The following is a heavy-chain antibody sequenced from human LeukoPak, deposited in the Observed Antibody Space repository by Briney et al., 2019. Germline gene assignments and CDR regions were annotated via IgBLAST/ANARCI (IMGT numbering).Heavy chain of an antibody. J-gene: IGHJ4*02. CDR2: INHSGNT. Sequence: SETLSLTCAVYGGSFSAYYWSWIRQTPGKGLEGIGEINHSGNTKYNPSLKSRVAMSVDTSKNQFSLYLRSVTAADTAVYYCARGSTVTMIVAYWGQGTRVTVSS. CDR1: GGSFSAYY. CDR3: ARGSTVTMIVAY. V-gene: IGHV4-34*01. D-gene: IGHD3-22*01.